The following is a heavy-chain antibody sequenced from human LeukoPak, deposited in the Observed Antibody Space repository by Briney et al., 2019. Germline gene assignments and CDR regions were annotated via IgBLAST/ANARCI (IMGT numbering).Heavy chain of an antibody. V-gene: IGHV3-48*03. CDR3: SRSNGLRHFDR. Sequence: PGGSLRLSCVASGFTFSTYAMNWIRQAPGKGLEWVSYFGSTGTIQYADSMRGRFTTSRKNAAMSLLLHMNSRRIDDTAAEYYSRSNGLRHFDRWGQGTLVTVSS. CDR1: GFTFSTYA. J-gene: IGHJ4*02. D-gene: IGHD2-8*01. CDR2: FGSTGTI.